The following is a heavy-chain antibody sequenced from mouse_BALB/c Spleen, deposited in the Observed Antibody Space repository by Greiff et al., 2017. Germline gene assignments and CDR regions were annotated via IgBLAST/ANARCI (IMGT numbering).Heavy chain of an antibody. V-gene: IGHV5-9-4*01. J-gene: IGHJ4*01. Sequence: EVHLVESGGGLVKPGGSLKLSCAASGFTFSSYAMSWVRQSPEKRLEWVAEISSGGSYTYYPDTVKGRFTISRDNAKNTLYLQMSSLKSEDTAMYYCARRDGYLSMDYWGQGTSVTVSS. D-gene: IGHD2-3*01. CDR3: ARRDGYLSMDY. CDR1: GFTFSSYA. CDR2: ISSGGSYT.